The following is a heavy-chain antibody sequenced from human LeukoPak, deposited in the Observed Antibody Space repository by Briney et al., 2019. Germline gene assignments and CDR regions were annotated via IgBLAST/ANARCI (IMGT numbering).Heavy chain of an antibody. Sequence: GASVKVSCKASGYTFTSCGISWVRQAPGQGLEWMGWISAYNGNTNCAQKLQGRVTMTTDTSTSTAYMELRSLRSDDTAVYYCATLNGSGSHPYWGQGTLVTVSS. V-gene: IGHV1-18*01. J-gene: IGHJ4*02. CDR2: ISAYNGNT. D-gene: IGHD3-10*01. CDR1: GYTFTSCG. CDR3: ATLNGSGSHPY.